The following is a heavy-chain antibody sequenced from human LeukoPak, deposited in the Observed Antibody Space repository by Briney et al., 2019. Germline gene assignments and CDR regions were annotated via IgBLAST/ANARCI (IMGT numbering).Heavy chain of an antibody. J-gene: IGHJ4*02. CDR2: IYTSGST. D-gene: IGHD3-9*01. V-gene: IGHV4-61*02. CDR1: GGSISSGSYY. Sequence: SQTLSLTCTVSGGSISSGSYYWSWIRQPAGKGLEWIGRIYTSGSTNYNPSLKSRVTISVDTSKNQFSLKLSSVTAADTAVYYCARESSNYDILTGFDYWGQGTLVTVSS. CDR3: ARESSNYDILTGFDY.